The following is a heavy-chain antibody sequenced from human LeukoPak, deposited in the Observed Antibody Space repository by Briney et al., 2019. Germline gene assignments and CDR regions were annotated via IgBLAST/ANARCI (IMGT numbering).Heavy chain of an antibody. CDR3: ARGGDEMTTVTTWYYYGMDV. V-gene: IGHV3-33*08. J-gene: IGHJ6*02. Sequence: GRSLRLSCAASGFTFSSYGMHWVRQAPGKGLEWVAVIWYDGSNKYYADSVKGRFTISRDNSKNTLYLQMNSLRAEDTAVYYCARGGDEMTTVTTWYYYGMDVWGQGTTVTVSS. CDR2: IWYDGSNK. D-gene: IGHD4-17*01. CDR1: GFTFSSYG.